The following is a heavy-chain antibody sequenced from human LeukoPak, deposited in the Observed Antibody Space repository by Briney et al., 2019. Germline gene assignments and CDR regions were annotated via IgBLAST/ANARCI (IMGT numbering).Heavy chain of an antibody. CDR1: GGSISSGSYY. V-gene: IGHV4-61*02. CDR2: IYTSGST. J-gene: IGHJ4*02. CDR3: ATQSVGATTEGLFLVDY. D-gene: IGHD1-26*01. Sequence: TSETLSPTCTVSGGSISSGSYYWSWTRQPAGKGLEWIGRIYTSGSTNYNPSLKSRVTISVDTSKNQFSLKLSSVTAADTAVYYCATQSVGATTEGLFLVDYWGQGTLVTVSS.